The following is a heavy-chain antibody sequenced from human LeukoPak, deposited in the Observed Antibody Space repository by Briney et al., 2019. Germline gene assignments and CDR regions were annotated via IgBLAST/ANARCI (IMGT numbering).Heavy chain of an antibody. Sequence: GGSLTLSCAASGFTFSTYTMNWARQAPGKGLEWVSSINSGGSTTHYADSVKGRFTISRDNAQNSLYLQMNSLRVDDAAVYYCLRGDSRDFWGQGTLVTVSS. J-gene: IGHJ4*02. V-gene: IGHV3-21*01. CDR3: LRGDSRDF. CDR1: GFTFSTYT. CDR2: INSGGSTT. D-gene: IGHD3-22*01.